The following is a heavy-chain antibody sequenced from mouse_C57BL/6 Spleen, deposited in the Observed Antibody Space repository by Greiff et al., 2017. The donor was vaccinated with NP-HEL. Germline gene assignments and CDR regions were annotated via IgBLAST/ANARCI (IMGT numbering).Heavy chain of an antibody. CDR2: IHPNSGST. V-gene: IGHV1-64*01. J-gene: IGHJ2*01. Sequence: QVQLQQPGAELVKPGASVKLSCKASGYTFTSYWMHWVKQRPGQGLEWIGMIHPNSGSTNYNEKFKSKATLTVDKSSSTAYMQLSSLTSDDSSVYYCARDPDGYYPYYFDYWGQGTTLTVSS. D-gene: IGHD2-3*01. CDR1: GYTFTSYW. CDR3: ARDPDGYYPYYFDY.